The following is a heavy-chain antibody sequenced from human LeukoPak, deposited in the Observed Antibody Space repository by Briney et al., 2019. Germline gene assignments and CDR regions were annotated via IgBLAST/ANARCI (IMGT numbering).Heavy chain of an antibody. CDR1: GFTFSTYG. V-gene: IGHV3-30*02. CDR2: IRYDGTNK. J-gene: IGHJ4*02. CDR3: TKRRGFSGYGNFDY. D-gene: IGHD5-12*01. Sequence: GGSLRLSCAASGFTFSTYGMHWVRQAPGKGLEWVAFIRYDGTNKYYADSVKGRFTISRDNSKNTLYVQMNSLRAEDTAVYYCTKRRGFSGYGNFDYWGQGTLVSVSS.